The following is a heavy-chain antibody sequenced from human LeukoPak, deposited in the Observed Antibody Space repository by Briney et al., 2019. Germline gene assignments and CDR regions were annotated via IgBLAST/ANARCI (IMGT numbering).Heavy chain of an antibody. CDR1: GFTLRNYW. D-gene: IGHD1-26*01. J-gene: IGHJ4*02. CDR2: GEGDGSTS. V-gene: IGHV3-74*03. Sequence: PGGSLRLSCAASGFTLRNYWMHWVRQAPGKGLVWVSRGEGDGSTSAYADSVKGRFTISRDTAKNTLYLQMNSLRAEDTAVYYCARDWSYYFDYWGQGTLVTVSS. CDR3: ARDWSYYFDY.